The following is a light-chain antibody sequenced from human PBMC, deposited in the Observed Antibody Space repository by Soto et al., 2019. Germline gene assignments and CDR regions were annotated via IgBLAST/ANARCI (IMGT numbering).Light chain of an antibody. Sequence: DIQMTQSPSSLSTSVGDRVIITCQASQDISKYLNWYQQKPGKAPKLLIYDASKFETGVPSRFSGSASGTDFTFTISSLQPEDIATYYCQQYDNLPLTFGGGTKVEIK. CDR1: QDISKY. J-gene: IGKJ4*01. V-gene: IGKV1-33*01. CDR3: QQYDNLPLT. CDR2: DAS.